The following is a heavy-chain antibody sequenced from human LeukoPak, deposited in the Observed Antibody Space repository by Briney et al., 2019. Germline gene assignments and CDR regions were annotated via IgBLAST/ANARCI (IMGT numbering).Heavy chain of an antibody. CDR2: ISGSGDKT. V-gene: IGHV3-23*01. CDR1: GFTFSSYA. Sequence: GGSLRLSCAASGFTFSSYAMSWVRQAPGKGLEWVSGISGSGDKTYYADSVKGRFTISRDNSQNTLYLQMNSLRAEDTALYYCAKRRIVGTISGFYFDFWGQGTLVTVSS. CDR3: AKRRIVGTISGFYFDF. J-gene: IGHJ4*02. D-gene: IGHD1-26*01.